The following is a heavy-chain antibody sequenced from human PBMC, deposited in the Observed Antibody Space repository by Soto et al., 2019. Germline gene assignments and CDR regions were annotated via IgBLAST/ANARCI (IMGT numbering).Heavy chain of an antibody. CDR2: INPSGGST. D-gene: IGHD5-18*01. V-gene: IGHV1-46*01. CDR1: GYTFTSYY. J-gene: IGHJ4*02. Sequence: GASVKVSCKASGYTFTSYYMHWVRQAPGQGLEWMGIINPSGGSTSYAQKFQGRVTMTRDTSTSTVYMELSSLRSEDTAVYYCARLGSVDTAMVSGGYWGQGTLVTVSS. CDR3: ARLGSVDTAMVSGGY.